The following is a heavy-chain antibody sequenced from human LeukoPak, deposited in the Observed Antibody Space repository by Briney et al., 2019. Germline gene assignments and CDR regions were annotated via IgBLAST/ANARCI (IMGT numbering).Heavy chain of an antibody. Sequence: ASVKVSCKASGGTFSSYAISWVRRAPGQGLEWMGGIIPIFGTANYAQKFQGRVTITADESTSTAYMELSSLRSDDTAVYYCARDKGEGTMIVVVMNDAFDIWGQGTMVTVSS. J-gene: IGHJ3*02. CDR1: GGTFSSYA. CDR3: ARDKGEGTMIVVVMNDAFDI. D-gene: IGHD3-22*01. V-gene: IGHV1-69*13. CDR2: IIPIFGTA.